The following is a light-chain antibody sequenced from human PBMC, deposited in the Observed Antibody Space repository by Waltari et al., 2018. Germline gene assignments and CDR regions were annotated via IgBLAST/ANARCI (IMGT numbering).Light chain of an antibody. J-gene: IGLJ2*01. Sequence: QSALTQPPSASGSPGQSVTISCTGTSSDVGGYNYVSWYQQHPGKAPKRMIYEVSRRPSGVPCRFSGSKSGNTASLTVSGLQAEDEADYYCSSYAGSNNLLFGGGTKLTVL. V-gene: IGLV2-8*01. CDR3: SSYAGSNNLL. CDR2: EVS. CDR1: SSDVGGYNY.